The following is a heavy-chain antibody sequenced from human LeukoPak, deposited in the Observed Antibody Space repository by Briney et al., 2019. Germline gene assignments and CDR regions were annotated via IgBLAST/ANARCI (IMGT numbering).Heavy chain of an antibody. Sequence: PSETLSLTCTVSGGSISSSSYYWGWIRQPPGKGLEWIGSIYYSGSTYYNLSLKSRVTISVDTSKNQFSLKLSSVTAADTAVYYCARSTRSSGWSFDLRGRGTLVTVSS. CDR1: GGSISSSSYY. CDR3: ARSTRSSGWSFDL. J-gene: IGHJ2*01. V-gene: IGHV4-39*01. CDR2: IYYSGST. D-gene: IGHD6-19*01.